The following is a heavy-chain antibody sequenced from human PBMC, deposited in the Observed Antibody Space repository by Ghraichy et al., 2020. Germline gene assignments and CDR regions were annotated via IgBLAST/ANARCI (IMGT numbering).Heavy chain of an antibody. V-gene: IGHV1-18*01. CDR2: IAGYNIGT. D-gene: IGHD6-13*01. Sequence: ASVKVSCTASGYSISNFGICWVRQAPGQGLEWMGWIAGYNIGTEFAEKLQGRVTMTRETSTNTVYMELRILNLDDTAMYYCAGWGRPGLATLDYWGQGTLVPVSS. CDR1: GYSISNFG. J-gene: IGHJ4*02. CDR3: AGWGRPGLATLDY.